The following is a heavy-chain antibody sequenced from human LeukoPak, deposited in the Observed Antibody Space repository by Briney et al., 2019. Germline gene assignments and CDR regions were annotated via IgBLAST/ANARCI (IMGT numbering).Heavy chain of an antibody. CDR3: ARIRVVRAGDY. D-gene: IGHD1-26*01. Sequence: SETLSLTCTVSGGSISSGSYSSSWIRQPAGKGLEWIGRIYTSGSTNYNPSLKSRVTISVDTSKNQFSLKLSSVTAAATAVYYCARIRVVRAGDYWGQGTPVTVSS. CDR2: IYTSGST. CDR1: GGSISSGSYS. V-gene: IGHV4-61*02. J-gene: IGHJ4*02.